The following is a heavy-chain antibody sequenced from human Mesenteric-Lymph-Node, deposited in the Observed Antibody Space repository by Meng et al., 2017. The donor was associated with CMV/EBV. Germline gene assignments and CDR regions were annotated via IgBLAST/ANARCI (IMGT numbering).Heavy chain of an antibody. J-gene: IGHJ4*02. CDR1: GGSFSGYY. CDR3: ARMKGGSGSYYRNFDY. Sequence: SGGSFSGYYWSWIRQPPGKGLEWIGEINHSGSTNYNPSLKSRVTISVDTSKNQFSLKLSSVTAADTAVYYCARMKGGSGSYYRNFDYWGQGTLVTVSS. V-gene: IGHV4-34*01. D-gene: IGHD3-10*01. CDR2: INHSGST.